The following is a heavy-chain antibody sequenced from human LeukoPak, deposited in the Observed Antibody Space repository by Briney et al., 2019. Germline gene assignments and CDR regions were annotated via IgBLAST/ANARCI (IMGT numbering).Heavy chain of an antibody. CDR1: GYTFTRYY. CDR3: ATLSLYCSGTSCPQSEVYYFDY. V-gene: IGHV1-2*02. J-gene: IGHJ4*02. D-gene: IGHD2-2*01. Sequence: ASVKVSCKASGYTFTRYYMHWVRQAPGQGLEWMGWINPNSGGTNYAQKFQGRVTMTRDTSISTAYMELSRLRSDDTAVYYCATLSLYCSGTSCPQSEVYYFDYWGQGTLVTVSS. CDR2: INPNSGGT.